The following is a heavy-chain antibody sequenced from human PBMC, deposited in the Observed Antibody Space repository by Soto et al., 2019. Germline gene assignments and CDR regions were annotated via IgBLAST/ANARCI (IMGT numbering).Heavy chain of an antibody. CDR3: ARGGVDYYDSSGYYFSPYYFDY. J-gene: IGHJ4*02. D-gene: IGHD3-22*01. CDR2: IYHSGST. CDR1: GGSMSSYY. Sequence: PSETLSLTCTVSGGSMSSYYWSWIRQPPGKGLEWVGYIYHSGSTYYNPSLKSRVTISVDRSKNQFSLKLSSVTAADTAVYYCARGGVDYYDSSGYYFSPYYFDYWGQGTLVTVSS. V-gene: IGHV4-59*12.